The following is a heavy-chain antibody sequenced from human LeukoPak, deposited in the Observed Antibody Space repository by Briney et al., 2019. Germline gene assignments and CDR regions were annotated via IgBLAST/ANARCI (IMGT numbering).Heavy chain of an antibody. D-gene: IGHD6-13*01. J-gene: IGHJ4*02. Sequence: GSLRLSCAASGFPFSSYAMSWIRQPPGKGLEWIGYIYYSGSTNYNPSLKSRVTISVDTSKNQFSLKLSSVTAADTAVYYCARSGSYSSSWYFVDYFDYWGQGTLVTVSS. CDR2: IYYSGST. CDR3: ARSGSYSSSWYFVDYFDY. V-gene: IGHV4-59*01. CDR1: GFPFSSYA.